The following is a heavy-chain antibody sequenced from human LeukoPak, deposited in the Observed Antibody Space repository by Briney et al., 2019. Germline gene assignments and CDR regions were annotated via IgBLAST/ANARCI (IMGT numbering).Heavy chain of an antibody. CDR3: GRGMAGAYDYNYFDP. D-gene: IGHD5-12*01. CDR2: IHASGTT. Sequence: PSETLSLTCTVSGDSISSYYWSWIRQPAGKGLEWIGRIHASGTTRYNPSLKSRVTMSVDTSKNQFSLKLISVTAADTAGYFCGRGMAGAYDYNYFDPWGQGTLVTVSS. CDR1: GDSISSYY. J-gene: IGHJ5*02. V-gene: IGHV4-4*07.